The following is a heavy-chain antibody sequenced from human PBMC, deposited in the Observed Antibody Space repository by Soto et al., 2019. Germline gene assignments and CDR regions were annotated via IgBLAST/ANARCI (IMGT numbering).Heavy chain of an antibody. CDR3: ARTPPGYSYDDY. Sequence: SETLSLTCTVSGGSVGSGSYYWSWIRQPPGKGLEWIGYIYYSGSTNYNPSLKSRVTISVDTSKNQFSLKLSSVTAADTAVYYCARTPPGYSYDDYWGQGTLVTVSS. CDR1: GGSVGSGSYY. CDR2: IYYSGST. V-gene: IGHV4-61*01. J-gene: IGHJ4*02. D-gene: IGHD5-18*01.